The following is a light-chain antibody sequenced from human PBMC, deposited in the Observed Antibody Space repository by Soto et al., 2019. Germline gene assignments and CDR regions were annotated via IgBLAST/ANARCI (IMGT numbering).Light chain of an antibody. CDR2: AVS. CDR3: QQYYNWPPTWT. V-gene: IGKV3-15*01. Sequence: EIVMTQSPDTLSVSPGEGATLFCRASQSVRNNLAWYQQKPGLAPRLLIYAVSTRATGVPARFSGSGSGTEFSLAISSLQSEDFAVYYCQQYYNWPPTWTFGQGTKVDI. J-gene: IGKJ1*01. CDR1: QSVRNN.